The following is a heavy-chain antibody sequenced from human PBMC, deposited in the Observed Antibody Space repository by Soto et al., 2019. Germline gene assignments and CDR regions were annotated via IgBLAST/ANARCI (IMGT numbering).Heavy chain of an antibody. D-gene: IGHD6-19*01. J-gene: IGHJ6*02. CDR3: AKYQGIAVAGPYYYYYGMDV. V-gene: IGHV3-7*03. CDR1: GFTFSSYW. CDR2: IKQDGSEK. Sequence: GGSLRLSCAASGFTFSSYWMSWVRQAPGKGLEWVANIKQDGSEKYYVDSVKGRFTISRDNAKNSLYLQMNSLRAEDTAVYYCAKYQGIAVAGPYYYYYGMDVWGQGTTVTVSS.